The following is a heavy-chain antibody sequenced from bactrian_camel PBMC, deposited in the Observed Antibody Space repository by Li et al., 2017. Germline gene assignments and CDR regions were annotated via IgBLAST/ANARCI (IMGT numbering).Heavy chain of an antibody. CDR2: IRRYSGTT. J-gene: IGHJ4*01. D-gene: IGHD4*01. Sequence: VQLVESGGGSVQVGGSLRLSCVASGDTIGRYCMGWFRQIPDKEREAVAGIRRYSGTTFYADSVKGRFTMSRDSFKNTVYLQMDRLKPNDTAVYSCMPYGKAICFSDYVKGQRTQVTVS. V-gene: IGHV3-2*01. CDR1: GDTIGRYC.